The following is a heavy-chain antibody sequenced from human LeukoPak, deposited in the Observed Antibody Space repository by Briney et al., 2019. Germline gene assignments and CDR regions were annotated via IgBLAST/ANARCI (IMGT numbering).Heavy chain of an antibody. CDR2: ISWDGGST. J-gene: IGHJ3*02. CDR1: GFTFDDYA. D-gene: IGHD5-24*01. V-gene: IGHV3-43D*03. CDR3: ARKGERWLQLRDAFDI. Sequence: PGGSLRLSCAASGFTFDDYAMHWVRQAPGKGLEWVSLISWDGGSTYYADSVKGRFTISRDNAKNSLYLQMNSLRAEDTAVYYCARKGERWLQLRDAFDIWGQGTMVTVSS.